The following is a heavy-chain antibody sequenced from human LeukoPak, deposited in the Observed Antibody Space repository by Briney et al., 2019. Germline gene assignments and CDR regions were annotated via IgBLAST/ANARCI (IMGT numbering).Heavy chain of an antibody. Sequence: GGSLRLSCAASGFTFSDYAMSWVRQAPGKGLEWLSVISGGSSGSTYYADSVTGRFTVSRDNSKNTLYLQMNSLRAEDTAVYYCAKDSDDFFMDVWGKGTTVTVSS. CDR1: GFTFSDYA. CDR2: ISGGSSGST. CDR3: AKDSDDFFMDV. D-gene: IGHD2-21*02. J-gene: IGHJ6*03. V-gene: IGHV3-23*01.